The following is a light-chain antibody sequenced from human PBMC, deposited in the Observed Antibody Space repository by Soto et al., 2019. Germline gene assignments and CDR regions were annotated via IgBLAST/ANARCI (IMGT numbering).Light chain of an antibody. CDR3: QQYGSSRGT. J-gene: IGKJ1*01. CDR1: QSISSY. CDR2: DAS. Sequence: VLTQSPYTMSLFVGEGAPLSCRASQSISSYLAWYQQKPGLAPRLLIYDASSRATGIPDRFSGSGSGTDFTLTISRLEPEDFAVYYCQQYGSSRGTFGQGTKVDIK. V-gene: IGKV3D-20*01.